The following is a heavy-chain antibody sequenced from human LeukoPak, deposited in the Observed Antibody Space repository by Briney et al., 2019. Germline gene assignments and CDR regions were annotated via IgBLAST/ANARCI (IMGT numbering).Heavy chain of an antibody. V-gene: IGHV1-69*13. CDR1: GGTFSSYA. J-gene: IGHJ4*02. CDR3: ARDGRYYYDSSGYWSGDY. CDR2: IIPIFGTA. D-gene: IGHD3-22*01. Sequence: SVKVSCKASGGTFSSYAISWVRQAPGQGLEWMGGIIPIFGTANYAQKFQGRVTITADESTSTAYMELSGLRSEDTAVYYCARDGRYYYDSSGYWSGDYWGQGTLVTVSS.